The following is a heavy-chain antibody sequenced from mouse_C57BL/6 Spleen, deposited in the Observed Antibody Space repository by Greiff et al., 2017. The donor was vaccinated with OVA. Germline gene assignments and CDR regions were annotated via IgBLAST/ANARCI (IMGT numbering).Heavy chain of an antibody. V-gene: IGHV1-61*01. CDR3: ARGTLTGTVFAY. J-gene: IGHJ3*01. CDR2: IYPSDSET. D-gene: IGHD4-1*01. CDR1: GYTFTSYW. Sequence: VQLQQPGAELVRPGSSVKLSCKASGYTFTSYWMDWVKQRPGQGLEWIGNIYPSDSETHYNQKFKDKATLTVDKSSSTAYMQLSSLTSEESAVYYCARGTLTGTVFAYWGQGTLVTVSA.